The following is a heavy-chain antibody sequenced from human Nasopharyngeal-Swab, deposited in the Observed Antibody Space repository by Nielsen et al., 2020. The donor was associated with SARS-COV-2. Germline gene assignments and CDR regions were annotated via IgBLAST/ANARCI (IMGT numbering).Heavy chain of an antibody. J-gene: IGHJ3*02. CDR2: IHPGDSDT. CDR1: GYSFTSYW. V-gene: IGHV5-51*01. D-gene: IGHD5-18*01. Sequence: VSCKASGYSFTSYWIGWVRQMPGKGLEWMGSIHPGDSDTRYSPSFQGQVTISASKSISPAYLQWSSLKASDTAMYYCANPVAGGSYGRPDAFDIWGQGTMVTASS. CDR3: ANPVAGGSYGRPDAFDI.